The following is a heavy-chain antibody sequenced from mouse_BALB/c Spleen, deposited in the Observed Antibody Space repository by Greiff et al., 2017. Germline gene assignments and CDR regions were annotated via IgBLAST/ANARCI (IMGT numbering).Heavy chain of an antibody. V-gene: IGHV5-12-1*01. CDR3: ARQRGGNYYGSSPWFAY. J-gene: IGHJ3*01. D-gene: IGHD1-1*01. CDR1: GFAFSSYD. Sequence: EVKVVESGGGLVKPGGSLKLSCAASGFAFSSYDMSWVRQTPEKRLEWVAYISSGGGSTYYPDTVKGRFTISRDNAKNTLYLQMSSLKSEDTAMYYCARQRGGNYYGSSPWFAYWGQGTLVTVSA. CDR2: ISSGGGST.